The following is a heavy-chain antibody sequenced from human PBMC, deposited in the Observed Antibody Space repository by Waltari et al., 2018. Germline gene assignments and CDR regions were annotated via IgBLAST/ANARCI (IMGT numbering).Heavy chain of an antibody. V-gene: IGHV3-21*01. Sequence: EVQLVEYGGGLVRHGGYLRLSCAASGFTFSNYSMNWVRQAPGKGLELVSSISSSSSYIYYADSVKGRFTISRDNAKNSLYLQMNSLRAEDTAVYYCASYRMGDWGQGTLVTVSS. CDR2: ISSSSSYI. CDR3: ASYRMGD. CDR1: GFTFSNYS. J-gene: IGHJ4*02.